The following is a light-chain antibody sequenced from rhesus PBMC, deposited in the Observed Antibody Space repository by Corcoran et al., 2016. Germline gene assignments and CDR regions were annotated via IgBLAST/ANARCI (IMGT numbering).Light chain of an antibody. CDR2: AAS. V-gene: IGKV1-43*01. Sequence: DIQMTQSPSSLSASVGDRVTITCRASQGISTYLNWYQQKPGKAPKRLIYAASSLESGVPSRFSGSGSGTDFTLTISSLQSEDFATYYCQQYTTRPLTFGGGTKMELK. CDR3: QQYTTRPLT. J-gene: IGKJ4*01. CDR1: QGISTY.